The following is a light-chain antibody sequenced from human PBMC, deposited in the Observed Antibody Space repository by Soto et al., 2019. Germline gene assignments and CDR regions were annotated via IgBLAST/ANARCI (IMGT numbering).Light chain of an antibody. CDR3: QQTYTIPFA. CDR2: GAS. CDR1: QSISNH. J-gene: IGKJ2*01. V-gene: IGKV1-39*01. Sequence: DTQMTQSPSSLPASVADRVTITCRASQSISNHLNWYQQKPGKAPKLLIYGASTLQSGVSSRFTGSASGTDFTLTIDNLQAEDFATYYCQQTYTIPFAFGQGTKLEI.